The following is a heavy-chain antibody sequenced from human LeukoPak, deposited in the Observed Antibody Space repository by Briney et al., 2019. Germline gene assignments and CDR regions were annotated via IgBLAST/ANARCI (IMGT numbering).Heavy chain of an antibody. V-gene: IGHV4-34*01. D-gene: IGHD3-10*01. CDR3: ASHGDYGSGNNWFDP. CDR1: GGSFSGYY. J-gene: IGHJ5*02. CDR2: INHSGST. Sequence: SETLSLTCAVYGGSFSGYYWSWILQPPGKGLEWIGEINHSGSTNSNPSLKSRVTISVDTSKNQFSLKLSSVTAADTAVYYCASHGDYGSGNNWFDPWGQGTLVTVSS.